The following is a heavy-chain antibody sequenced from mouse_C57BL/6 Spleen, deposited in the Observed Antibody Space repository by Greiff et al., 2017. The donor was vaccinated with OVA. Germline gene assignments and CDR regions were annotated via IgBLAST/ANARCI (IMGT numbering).Heavy chain of an antibody. J-gene: IGHJ2*01. CDR2: IRNKANGYTT. D-gene: IGHD3-1*01. CDR3: ARLGASSYFDY. V-gene: IGHV7-3*01. CDR1: GFTFTDYY. Sequence: EVMLVESGGGLVQPGGSLSLSCAASGFTFTDYYMSWVRQPPGQALEWLGFIRNKANGYTTEYSASVKGRFTISRDNSQSILYLQMNALRAEDSATYYCARLGASSYFDYWGQGTTLTVSS.